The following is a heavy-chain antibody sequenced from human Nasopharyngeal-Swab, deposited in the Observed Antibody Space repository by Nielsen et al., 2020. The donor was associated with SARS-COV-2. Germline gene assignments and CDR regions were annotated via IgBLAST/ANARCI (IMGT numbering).Heavy chain of an antibody. Sequence: SVKVSCKASGGTFSSYAISWVRQAPGQGLEWMGGIIPIFGTANYAQKFQGRVTITADESTSTAYMELSSLRSEDTAVYYCARGFIQLLHPYNYYYMDVWGKGTTVTVSS. J-gene: IGHJ6*03. CDR1: GGTFSSYA. V-gene: IGHV1-69*13. D-gene: IGHD2-2*01. CDR2: IIPIFGTA. CDR3: ARGFIQLLHPYNYYYMDV.